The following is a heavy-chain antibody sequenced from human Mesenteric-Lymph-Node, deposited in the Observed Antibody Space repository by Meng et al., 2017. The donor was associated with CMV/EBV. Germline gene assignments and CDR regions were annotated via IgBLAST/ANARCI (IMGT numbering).Heavy chain of an antibody. CDR2: MNPNSGNT. CDR1: GYTFTSYD. J-gene: IGHJ5*02. CDR3: MRGAGEGGRDWFDP. D-gene: IGHD1-14*01. Sequence: ASVKVSCKASGYTFTSYDINWVRQATGQGLEWMGWMNPNSGNTGYAQKFQGRVTITRNTSISTAYMELSSLRSEDTAVYYCMRGAGEGGRDWFDPWGQGTLVTVSS. V-gene: IGHV1-8*03.